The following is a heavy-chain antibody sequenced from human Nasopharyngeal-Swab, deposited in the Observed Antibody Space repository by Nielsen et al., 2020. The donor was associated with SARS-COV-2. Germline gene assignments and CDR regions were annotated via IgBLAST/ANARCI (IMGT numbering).Heavy chain of an antibody. J-gene: IGHJ4*02. D-gene: IGHD3/OR15-3a*01. Sequence: ASVKVSCKASGYTFSNHSMHWVRQAPGQRLEWMGWINPVNENTKYSQKFQGRVTITRDTSANIGYMELNSLRSEDTALYYCAGDLDTWGIFDYWGQGTLVTVSS. CDR1: GYTFSNHS. V-gene: IGHV1-3*01. CDR3: AGDLDTWGIFDY. CDR2: INPVNENT.